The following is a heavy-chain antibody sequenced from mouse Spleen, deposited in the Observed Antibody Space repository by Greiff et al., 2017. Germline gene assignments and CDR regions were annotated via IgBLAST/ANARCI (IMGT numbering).Heavy chain of an antibody. CDR3: AREGIYYGNYPMDY. D-gene: IGHD2-1*01. CDR2: INYDGSST. J-gene: IGHJ4*01. V-gene: IGHV5-16*01. Sequence: EVHLVESEGGLVQPGSSMKLSCTASGFTFSDYYMAWVRQVPEKGLEWVANINYDGSSTYYLDSLKSRFIISRDNAKNILYLQMSSLKSEDTATYYCAREGIYYGNYPMDYWGQGTSVTVSS. CDR1: GFTFSDYY.